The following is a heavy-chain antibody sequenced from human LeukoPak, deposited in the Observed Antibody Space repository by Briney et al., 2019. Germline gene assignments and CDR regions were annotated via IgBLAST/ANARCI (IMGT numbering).Heavy chain of an antibody. Sequence: SETLSLTCTVSGGSISSYYWSWIRQPAGKGLEWIGRIYTSGSTNYNPSLKSRVTMSVDTSKNQFSLKLSSVTAADTAVYYCARDSPFWSGYTGPFDPWGQGTLVTVSS. J-gene: IGHJ5*02. V-gene: IGHV4-4*07. D-gene: IGHD3-3*01. CDR2: IYTSGST. CDR1: GGSISSYY. CDR3: ARDSPFWSGYTGPFDP.